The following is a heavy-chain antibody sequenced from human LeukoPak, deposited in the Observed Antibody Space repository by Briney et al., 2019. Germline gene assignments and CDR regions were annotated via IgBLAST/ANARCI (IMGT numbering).Heavy chain of an antibody. J-gene: IGHJ4*02. CDR3: ATSRGGMSSGPRLVFDY. Sequence: ASVKVSCKASGGTFSSYAISWVRQAPGQGLEWMGGIIPIFGTANYAQKFQGRVTITTDESTSTAYMELSSLRSEDTAVYYCATSRGGMSSGPRLVFDYWGQGTLVTVSS. V-gene: IGHV1-69*05. D-gene: IGHD3-22*01. CDR2: IIPIFGTA. CDR1: GGTFSSYA.